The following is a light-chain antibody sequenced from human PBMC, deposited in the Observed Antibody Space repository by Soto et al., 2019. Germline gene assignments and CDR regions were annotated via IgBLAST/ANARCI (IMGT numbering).Light chain of an antibody. CDR3: ASWDDSLNGHV. V-gene: IGLV1-44*01. CDR1: ISNIASNT. J-gene: IGLJ1*01. CDR2: SND. Sequence: QSALTQPPSWSGTPGQRVTVSCSGSISNIASNTVNWYQQLPGTAPKLLIYSNDQRPSGVPDRFSASKSGTSASLAISGLQSEDEADYYCASWDDSLNGHVFGTGTKVTVL.